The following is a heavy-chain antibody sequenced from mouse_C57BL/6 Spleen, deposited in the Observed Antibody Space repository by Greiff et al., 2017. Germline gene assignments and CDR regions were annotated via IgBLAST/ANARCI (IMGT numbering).Heavy chain of an antibody. V-gene: IGHV1-76*01. D-gene: IGHD1-1*01. Sequence: VQRVESGAELVRPGASVKLSCKASGYPFTDYYINWVKQRPGQGLEWIARIYPGSGNTYYNEKFKGKATLTAEKSSSTAYMQLSSLTSEDSAVYVCARGYGSSVMDYWGQGTSVTVSS. CDR2: IYPGSGNT. CDR1: GYPFTDYY. CDR3: ARGYGSSVMDY. J-gene: IGHJ4*01.